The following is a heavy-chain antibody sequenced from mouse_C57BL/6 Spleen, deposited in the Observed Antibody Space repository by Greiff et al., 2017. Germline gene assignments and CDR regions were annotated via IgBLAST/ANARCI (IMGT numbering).Heavy chain of an antibody. J-gene: IGHJ3*01. V-gene: IGHV1-42*01. Sequence: VQLQQSGPELVKPGASVKISCKASGYSFTGYYMNWVKQSPEKSLEWIGEINPSTGGTTYNQKFKAKATLTVDKSSSTAYMQLKSLTSEDSAVYYCLNWGFAYWGQGTLVTVSA. CDR3: LNWGFAY. CDR1: GYSFTGYY. CDR2: INPSTGGT. D-gene: IGHD4-1*01.